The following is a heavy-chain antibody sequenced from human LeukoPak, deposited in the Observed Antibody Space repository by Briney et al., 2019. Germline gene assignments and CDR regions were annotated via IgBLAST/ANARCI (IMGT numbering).Heavy chain of an antibody. V-gene: IGHV3-66*01. J-gene: IGHJ4*02. Sequence: GGSLRLSCAASGFTVSSNYMSWVRQAPGKGLGWVSVIYSGGSTYYADSVKGRFTISRDNSKNTLYLQMNSLRAEDTAVYYCARAGTYCGGDCYSSWGQGTLVTVSS. CDR1: GFTVSSNY. CDR2: IYSGGST. D-gene: IGHD2-21*02. CDR3: ARAGTYCGGDCYSS.